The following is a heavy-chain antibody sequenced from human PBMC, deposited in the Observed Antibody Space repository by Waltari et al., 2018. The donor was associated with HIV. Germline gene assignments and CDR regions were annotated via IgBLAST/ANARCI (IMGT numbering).Heavy chain of an antibody. D-gene: IGHD3-22*01. CDR1: GFTVSSNY. CDR3: ARPRRYYYDSSGKRGIGYFDY. V-gene: IGHV3-66*02. J-gene: IGHJ4*02. Sequence: EVQLVESGGGLVQPGGSLRLSCAASGFTVSSNYMSWVRQAPGKGLEWVSVIYSGGSTYYADSVKGRFTISRDNSKNTLYLQMNSLRAEDTAVYYCARPRRYYYDSSGKRGIGYFDYWGQGTLVTVSS. CDR2: IYSGGST.